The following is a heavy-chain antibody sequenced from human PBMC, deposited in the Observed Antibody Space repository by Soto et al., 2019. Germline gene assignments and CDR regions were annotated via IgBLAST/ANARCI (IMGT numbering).Heavy chain of an antibody. CDR1: GGSISSGCYY. Sequence: TLSLTCTVSGGSISSGCYYWIWIRQHPGKGLEWIGYIYYSGSTYYNPSLKSRVTISVNTSKNQFTLKLSLVTAADTAVYYCARYNLDFGSGYIFDSWGQGTLVTVSS. J-gene: IGHJ4*02. CDR3: ARYNLDFGSGYIFDS. D-gene: IGHD3-3*01. V-gene: IGHV4-31*03. CDR2: IYYSGST.